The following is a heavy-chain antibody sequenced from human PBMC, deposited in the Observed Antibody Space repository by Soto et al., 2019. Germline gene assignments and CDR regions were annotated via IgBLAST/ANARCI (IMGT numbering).Heavy chain of an antibody. CDR3: AAAVEMATILDY. V-gene: IGHV1-69*02. D-gene: IGHD5-12*01. Sequence: QVQLVQSGAEVKKPGSSVKVSCKASGGTFSSYTISWVRQAPGQGLEWMGRIIPILGIANYAQKFQGRVTIYADKSTSTAYMELSSLRSEDTAVYYCAAAVEMATILDYWGQGTLVTVSS. J-gene: IGHJ4*02. CDR2: IIPILGIA. CDR1: GGTFSSYT.